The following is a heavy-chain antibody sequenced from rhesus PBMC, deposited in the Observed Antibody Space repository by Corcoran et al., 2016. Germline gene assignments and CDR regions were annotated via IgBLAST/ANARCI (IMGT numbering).Heavy chain of an antibody. CDR2: ISGSSVST. CDR1: GGSVSSSNW. J-gene: IGHJ4*01. D-gene: IGHD4-23*01. CDR3: ARDPVMENTVTTWDY. V-gene: IGHV4-65*01. Sequence: QVQLQESGPGLVKPSETLSLTCAVSGGSVSSSNWWSWIRPPPGKGLEWIGYISGSSVSTSYNPSLKSRVTISTYTSKNRFSLKLSSVTAADTAVYYCARDPVMENTVTTWDYWGQGVLVTVSS.